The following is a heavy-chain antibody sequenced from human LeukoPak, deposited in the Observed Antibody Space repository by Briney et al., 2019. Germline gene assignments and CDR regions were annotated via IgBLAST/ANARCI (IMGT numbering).Heavy chain of an antibody. CDR2: ISYSGSP. D-gene: IGHD2-15*01. J-gene: IGHJ4*02. Sequence: SETLSLTCSVSGDSIATYYWSWIRQPPGKGLEWIGYISYSGSPYYNPSLKSRVTMSVDTSKNQFSLKLSSVTAADTAVYYCARRKGCSGGSRYGDTFDYWGQGTLVTVSS. V-gene: IGHV4-59*08. CDR1: GDSIATYY. CDR3: ARRKGCSGGSRYGDTFDY.